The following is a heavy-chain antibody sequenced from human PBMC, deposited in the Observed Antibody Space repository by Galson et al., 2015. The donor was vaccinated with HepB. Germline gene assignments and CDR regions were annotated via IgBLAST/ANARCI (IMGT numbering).Heavy chain of an antibody. D-gene: IGHD3-10*01. J-gene: IGHJ4*02. CDR3: ARDLTASGDY. Sequence: SLRLSCAASGFTFRTYDMNWVRQAPAKGLEWVAGISYGGSNKYYAVSVKDRFTVSRDNSKNTLYLQMISLRAEDTAVYYCARDLTASGDYWGQGALVSVSS. V-gene: IGHV3-30-3*01. CDR1: GFTFRTYD. CDR2: ISYGGSNK.